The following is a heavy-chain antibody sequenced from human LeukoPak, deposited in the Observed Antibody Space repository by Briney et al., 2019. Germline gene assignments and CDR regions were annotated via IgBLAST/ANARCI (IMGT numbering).Heavy chain of an antibody. J-gene: IGHJ2*01. V-gene: IGHV4-4*07. CDR1: GXSISSYS. CDR3: ARTVVTLDWYFDL. D-gene: IGHD4-23*01. CDR2: FYTSGTT. Sequence: PSETLSLTCSVSGXSISSYSWNWIRQPAGKGLEWIGRFYTSGTTNYNPSLKSRVTMSIDTSKNQVSLKMRSVTAADTAVYYCARTVVTLDWYFDLWGRGTLVSVSS.